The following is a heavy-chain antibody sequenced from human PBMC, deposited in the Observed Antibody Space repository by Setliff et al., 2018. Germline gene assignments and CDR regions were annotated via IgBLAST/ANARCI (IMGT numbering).Heavy chain of an antibody. CDR3: ARESREIVGDGYFLDY. CDR2: INHSGST. D-gene: IGHD1-26*01. J-gene: IGHJ4*02. Sequence: PSETLSLTCVVYGGSFSGYQWSWIRQSPGKGLEWIGEINHSGSTNYSPSLKSRVTISVDTSKNQFSLKLTSVTAADTAVYYCARESREIVGDGYFLDYWGQGALVTVSS. V-gene: IGHV4-34*01. CDR1: GGSFSGYQ.